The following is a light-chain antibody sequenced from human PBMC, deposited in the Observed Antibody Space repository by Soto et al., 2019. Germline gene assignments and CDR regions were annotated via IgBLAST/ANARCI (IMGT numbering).Light chain of an antibody. Sequence: EVGLSQSAGTLSLSTGERATLSCRASQSVSSSYLAWYQQKPGQAPRLLIYGASSRATGIPDRFSGGGSGTDFTLTISRLEPEDFAVYYCQQFSSYPLTFGGRTKVAIK. J-gene: IGKJ4*01. CDR1: QSVSSSY. CDR2: GAS. V-gene: IGKV3-20*01. CDR3: QQFSSYPLT.